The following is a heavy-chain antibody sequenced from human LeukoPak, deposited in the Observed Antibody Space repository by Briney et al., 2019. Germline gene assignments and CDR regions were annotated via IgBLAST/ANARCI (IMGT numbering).Heavy chain of an antibody. V-gene: IGHV4-34*01. CDR3: ARGGVVAIYYYYYMDV. D-gene: IGHD3-3*01. CDR1: GGSFSGYY. Sequence: SETLSLTCAVYGGSFSGYYWSWIRQPPGKGLEWIGSIYYSGSTYYNPSLKSRVTISVDTSKNQFSLKLSSVTAADTAVYYCARGGVVAIYYYYYMDVWGKGTTVTVSS. J-gene: IGHJ6*03. CDR2: IYYSGST.